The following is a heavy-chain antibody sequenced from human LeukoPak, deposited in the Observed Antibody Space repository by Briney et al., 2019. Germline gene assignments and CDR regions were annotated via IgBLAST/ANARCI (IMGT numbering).Heavy chain of an antibody. D-gene: IGHD3-16*01. CDR1: GYTFTSYA. V-gene: IGHV1-3*01. CDR2: INAGNGNT. Sequence: EASVKVSCKASGYTFTSYAMHWVRQAPGQRLEWMGWINAGNGNTKYSQKFQGRVTITWDTSASTAYMELSSLRSEDTAVYYCARVMITFGGGEYYFDYWGQGTLVTVSS. J-gene: IGHJ4*02. CDR3: ARVMITFGGGEYYFDY.